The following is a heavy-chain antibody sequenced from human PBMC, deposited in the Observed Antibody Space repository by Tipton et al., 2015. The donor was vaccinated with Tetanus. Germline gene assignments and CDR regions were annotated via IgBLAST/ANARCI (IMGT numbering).Heavy chain of an antibody. CDR2: SWYDGTDK. CDR3: AREADCSGGSCFSGDFDP. D-gene: IGHD2-15*01. J-gene: IGHJ5*02. CDR1: GFIFSSYG. Sequence: SLRLSCAASGFIFSSYGIHWVRQAPGKGLEWLAVSWYDGTDKYYADSVEGRFTISRDNSKNTLYLQMNSLRAGDAALYYCAREADCSGGSCFSGDFDPWGQGNQVPVSS. V-gene: IGHV3-33*01.